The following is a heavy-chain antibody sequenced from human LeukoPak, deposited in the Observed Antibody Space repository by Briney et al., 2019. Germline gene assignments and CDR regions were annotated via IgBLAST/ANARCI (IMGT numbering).Heavy chain of an antibody. CDR1: GFTFSSNY. Sequence: QPAGSLRLSCAAYGFTFSSNYMSWVRQAPGKGLEWVSVIYNGGSTYYPDSVKGRFTISRDNSKNTLYLQMNSLTADDTAVYYCARGSYDSSGYSYYYYYYMDVWGKGTTVTVSS. CDR3: ARGSYDSSGYSYYYYYYMDV. J-gene: IGHJ6*03. D-gene: IGHD3-22*01. V-gene: IGHV3-53*01. CDR2: IYNGGST.